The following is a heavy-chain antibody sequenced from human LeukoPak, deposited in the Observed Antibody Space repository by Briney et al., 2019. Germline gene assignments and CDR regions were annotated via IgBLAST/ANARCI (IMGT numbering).Heavy chain of an antibody. J-gene: IGHJ4*02. CDR2: ISSNNGYI. D-gene: IGHD6-6*01. Sequence: GGSLRLSCAASGFSFSSYRMNWVRQAPGKGLGWVASISSNNGYINYADSVNGRFTISRDHGENSLHLQMNSLRAEDAAVYYCARDLGTRKSIAFADWGQGTLVTVSS. V-gene: IGHV3-21*01. CDR1: GFSFSSYR. CDR3: ARDLGTRKSIAFAD.